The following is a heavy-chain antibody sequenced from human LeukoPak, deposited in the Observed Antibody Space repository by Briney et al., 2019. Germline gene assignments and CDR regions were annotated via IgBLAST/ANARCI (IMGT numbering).Heavy chain of an antibody. D-gene: IGHD3-10*01. Sequence: SETLSLTCTVSGGSISSYYWSWIRQSPGKGLECIGYIHYAGSTNYNPSLKSRVTISVETSKNQFSLKLRSVTAADTAVYYCARGGYYGSGNDFRFDPWGQGTLVTVSS. CDR2: IHYAGST. J-gene: IGHJ5*02. V-gene: IGHV4-59*01. CDR1: GGSISSYY. CDR3: ARGGYYGSGNDFRFDP.